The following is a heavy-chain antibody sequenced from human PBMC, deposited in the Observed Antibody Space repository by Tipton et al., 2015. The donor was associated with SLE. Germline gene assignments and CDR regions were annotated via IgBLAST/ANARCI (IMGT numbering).Heavy chain of an antibody. CDR3: ARNDFWSGYYMDV. CDR2: IYYSGST. Sequence: TLSLTCTVSGGSISSYYWSWIRQPPGKGLEWIGYIYYSGSTNYNPSLKSRVTISVDTSRNQFSLKLSSVTAADTAVYYCARNDFWSGYYMDVWGKGTTVTVSS. V-gene: IGHV4-59*01. D-gene: IGHD3-3*01. J-gene: IGHJ6*03. CDR1: GGSISSYY.